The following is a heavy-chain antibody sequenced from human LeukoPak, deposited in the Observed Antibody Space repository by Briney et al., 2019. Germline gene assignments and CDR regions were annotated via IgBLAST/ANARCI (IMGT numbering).Heavy chain of an antibody. V-gene: IGHV4-59*01. CDR2: IYYSGST. D-gene: IGHD2-15*01. J-gene: IGHJ3*02. CDR3: AREEDTLDAFDI. CDR1: GGSISSYY. Sequence: SETLSLTYTVSGGSISSYYWSWIRQPPGKGLEWIGYIYYSGSTNYNPSLKSRVTISVDTSKNQFSLKLSSVTAADTAVYYCAREEDTLDAFDIWGQGTMVTVSS.